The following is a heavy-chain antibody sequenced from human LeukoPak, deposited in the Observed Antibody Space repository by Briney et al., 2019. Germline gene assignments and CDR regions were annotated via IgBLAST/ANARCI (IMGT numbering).Heavy chain of an antibody. CDR1: GYTFTNYD. CDR2: MNPNSGNT. D-gene: IGHD3-3*01. CDR3: ARRDPDFWSGYCMDV. J-gene: IGHJ6*02. V-gene: IGHV1-8*01. Sequence: ASVKVSCKASGYTFTNYDITWVRQASGQGPEWMGWMNPNSGNTGYAQKFQGRVTMTRNTSISTAYMELSSLRSEDTAVYYCARRDPDFWSGYCMDVWGQGTTVTVSS.